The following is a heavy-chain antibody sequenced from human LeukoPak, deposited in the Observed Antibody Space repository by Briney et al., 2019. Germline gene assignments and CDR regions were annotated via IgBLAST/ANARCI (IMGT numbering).Heavy chain of an antibody. D-gene: IGHD4-11*01. J-gene: IGHJ6*03. V-gene: IGHV4-34*01. Sequence: PSETLSLTCAVYGGSFSGYYWSWIRQPPGKGLEWIGEINHSGSTNYNPSLKSRVTISVDASKNQFSLKLSSVTAADTAVYYCARGIMTTVTSNGNSEWYYYYMDVWGKGTTVTVSS. CDR2: INHSGST. CDR1: GGSFSGYY. CDR3: ARGIMTTVTSNGNSEWYYYYMDV.